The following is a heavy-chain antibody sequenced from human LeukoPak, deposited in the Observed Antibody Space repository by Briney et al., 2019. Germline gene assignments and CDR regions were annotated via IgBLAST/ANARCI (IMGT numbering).Heavy chain of an antibody. V-gene: IGHV4-59*01. CDR3: ARSSYYDFWSGPVGYFDY. D-gene: IGHD3-3*01. CDR2: IYYSGST. CDR1: GGSISSYY. Sequence: PSETLSLTCTVSGGSISSYYWSWIRQPPGKGLEWIGYIYYSGSTNYNPSLKSRVTISVDTSKNQFSLMLSSVTAADTAVYYCARSSYYDFWSGPVGYFDYWGQGTLVTVSS. J-gene: IGHJ4*02.